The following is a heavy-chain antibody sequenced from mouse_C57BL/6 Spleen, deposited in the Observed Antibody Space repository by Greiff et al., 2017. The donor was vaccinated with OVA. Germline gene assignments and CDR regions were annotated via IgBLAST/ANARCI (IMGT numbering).Heavy chain of an antibody. D-gene: IGHD1-1*02. Sequence: EVQLVESGGGLVKPGGSLKLSCAASGFTFSSYAMSWVRQTPEKRLEWVATISDGGSYTYYPDNVKGRFTISRDNAKNNLYLQMSHLKSEDTAMYYCARVGGKGDAMDYWGQGTSVTVSS. CDR2: ISDGGSYT. CDR1: GFTFSSYA. V-gene: IGHV5-4*01. CDR3: ARVGGKGDAMDY. J-gene: IGHJ4*01.